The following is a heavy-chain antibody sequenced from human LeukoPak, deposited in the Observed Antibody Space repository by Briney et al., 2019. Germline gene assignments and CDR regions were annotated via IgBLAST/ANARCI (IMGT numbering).Heavy chain of an antibody. CDR2: ISSDGTNK. CDR1: GFTFSSYD. Sequence: GGSLRLSCAASGFTFSSYDMHWVRQAPGKGLEWVAVISSDGTNKYYADSVKGRFTISRDNSKNTLYLQMNSLRAEDTAVYFCARDRGSPLRKPIPRDYYFDSWGQGSLVTVSS. J-gene: IGHJ4*02. D-gene: IGHD2-21*01. CDR3: ARDRGSPLRKPIPRDYYFDS. V-gene: IGHV3-30*04.